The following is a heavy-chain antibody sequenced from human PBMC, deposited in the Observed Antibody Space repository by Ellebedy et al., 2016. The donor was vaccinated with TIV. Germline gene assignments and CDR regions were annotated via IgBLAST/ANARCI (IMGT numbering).Heavy chain of an antibody. J-gene: IGHJ5*02. CDR3: ARGQATYYDFWSGLKTTDNWFDP. D-gene: IGHD3-3*01. V-gene: IGHV4-39*01. Sequence: SETLSLTXTVSGGSISSYYWGWIRQPPGKGLEWIGSIYYSGSTYYNPSLKSRVTISVDTSKNQFSLKLSSVTAADTAVYYCARGQATYYDFWSGLKTTDNWFDPWGQGTLVTVSS. CDR2: IYYSGST. CDR1: GGSISSYY.